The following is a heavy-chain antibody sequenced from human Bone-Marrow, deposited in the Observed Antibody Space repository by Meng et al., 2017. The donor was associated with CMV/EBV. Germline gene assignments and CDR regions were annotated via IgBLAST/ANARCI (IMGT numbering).Heavy chain of an antibody. J-gene: IGHJ6*02. V-gene: IGHV4-39*01. D-gene: IGHD3-3*01. CDR1: F. Sequence: FWTWFRQPPGKGLEWIGTIEFDVNTFYNPSLKSRVTMSVDTSKIQFSLKLRSVTAADTAVYYCATHPLYYDFWSGPPKYGMDVWGQGTTVTVSS. CDR2: IEFDVNT. CDR3: ATHPLYYDFWSGPPKYGMDV.